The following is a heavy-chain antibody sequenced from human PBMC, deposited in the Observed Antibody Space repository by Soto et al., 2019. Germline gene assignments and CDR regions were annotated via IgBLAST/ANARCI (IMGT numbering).Heavy chain of an antibody. J-gene: IGHJ4*02. CDR2: IIPIFGTA. Sequence: QVQLVQSGAEVKKPGSSVKVSCKASGGTFSSYAISWVRQAPGQGLEWMGGIIPIFGTADYAQKFQGRVTITADDSTNTAYMELSSLRSEDTAVYYCASHYDSSGYYYRGLDYWGQGTLVTVSS. CDR1: GGTFSSYA. V-gene: IGHV1-69*12. CDR3: ASHYDSSGYYYRGLDY. D-gene: IGHD3-22*01.